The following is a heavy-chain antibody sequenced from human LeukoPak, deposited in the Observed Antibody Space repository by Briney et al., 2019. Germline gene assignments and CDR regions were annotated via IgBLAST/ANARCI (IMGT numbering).Heavy chain of an antibody. Sequence: SGPALLKPTQTLTLTCTFSGFALRTSGMSVSWIRQPPGKALEWLSLNDWDDDKYYSTSLKTRLTISKDTSKNQVVLTMTNMDPVDTATYYCARINSYYDSSGKEAFDIWGQGTMVTVSS. CDR1: GFALRTSGMS. CDR2: NDWDDDK. V-gene: IGHV2-70*01. CDR3: ARINSYYDSSGKEAFDI. J-gene: IGHJ3*02. D-gene: IGHD3-22*01.